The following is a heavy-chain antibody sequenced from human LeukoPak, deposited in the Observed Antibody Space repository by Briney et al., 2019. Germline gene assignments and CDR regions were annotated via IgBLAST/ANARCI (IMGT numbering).Heavy chain of an antibody. CDR3: ARDLWDATGY. Sequence: GGSLRLSCAVSGFTTNYMSWVRQAPGQGLEWDSVIYSGDTTYYADSVRGRFTISRDISKNTLYLQMNSLRPEDTAVYHCARDLWDATGYWGQGTLVTVSS. J-gene: IGHJ4*02. CDR2: IYSGDTT. V-gene: IGHV3-66*02. CDR1: GFTTNY. D-gene: IGHD3-3*01.